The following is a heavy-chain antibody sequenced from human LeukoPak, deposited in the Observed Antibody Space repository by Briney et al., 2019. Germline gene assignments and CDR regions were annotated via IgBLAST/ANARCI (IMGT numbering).Heavy chain of an antibody. Sequence: SETLSLTCTVSGGSVRSTRQYWGWIRQPPGKGLEWIGTIYYSGTTYYIPSLKSRLTISVDTSKNQLSLRLSSVTAADTALYYCARDWGNWDFDYWGQGTLVIVSS. V-gene: IGHV4-39*02. D-gene: IGHD1-1*01. CDR3: ARDWGNWDFDY. J-gene: IGHJ4*02. CDR1: GGSVRSTRQY. CDR2: IYYSGTT.